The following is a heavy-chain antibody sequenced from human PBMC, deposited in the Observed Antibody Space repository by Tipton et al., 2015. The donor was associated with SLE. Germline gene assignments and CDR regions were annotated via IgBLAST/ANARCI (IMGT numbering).Heavy chain of an antibody. CDR1: GFIVSNNY. J-gene: IGHJ4*02. Sequence: SLRLSCAASGFIVSNNYMSWVRQAPGKGLEWVSTICGSGGSTYYADSVKGRFTITRDNSKNTMCLQMNSLRADDTAVYFCARSYSSWEDFDYWGQGTLVTVSS. CDR3: ARSYSSWEDFDY. V-gene: IGHV3-23*01. CDR2: ICGSGGST. D-gene: IGHD6-19*01.